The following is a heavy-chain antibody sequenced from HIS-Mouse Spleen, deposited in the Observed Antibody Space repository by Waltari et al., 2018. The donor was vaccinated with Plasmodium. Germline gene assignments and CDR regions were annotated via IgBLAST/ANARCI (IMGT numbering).Heavy chain of an antibody. Sequence: QVQLQQWGAGLLKPSETLSLTCAVYGGSFSGYYWSWIRQPPGKGLEWIGEINHSGSTNYNPALKSRVTISVDTSKNQFSLKLSSVTAADTAVYYCARGSIAAAGHFDYWGQGTLVTVSS. J-gene: IGHJ4*02. CDR3: ARGSIAAAGHFDY. CDR1: GGSFSGYY. V-gene: IGHV4-34*01. D-gene: IGHD6-13*01. CDR2: INHSGST.